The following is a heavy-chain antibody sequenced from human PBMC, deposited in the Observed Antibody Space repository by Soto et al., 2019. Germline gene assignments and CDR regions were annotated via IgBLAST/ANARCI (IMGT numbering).Heavy chain of an antibody. J-gene: IGHJ4*02. Sequence: QVQLQQWGAGLLKPSETLSLTCAVYGGSFSGYYWSWIRQPPGKGLEWIGEINHSGSTNYNPYLKSRVTISVDTSKNQFSLKLSSVTAADTAVYYCARVGRYYDYIWGSYRLDYWGQGTLVTVSS. V-gene: IGHV4-34*01. CDR1: GGSFSGYY. CDR3: ARVGRYYDYIWGSYRLDY. D-gene: IGHD3-16*02. CDR2: INHSGST.